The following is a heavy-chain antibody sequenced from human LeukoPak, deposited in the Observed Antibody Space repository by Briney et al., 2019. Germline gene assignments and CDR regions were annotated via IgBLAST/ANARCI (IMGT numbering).Heavy chain of an antibody. CDR3: VNFYEAY. Sequence: GGSLRLSCAASGNYWMHWVRQAPGKGLVWVSHINSDGSWTSYADSVKGRFTISKDNAKNTVYLQMNNLRAEDTAVYYCVNFYEAYWGRGTLVTVSS. V-gene: IGHV3-74*01. CDR2: INSDGSWT. J-gene: IGHJ4*02. CDR1: GNYW. D-gene: IGHD2/OR15-2a*01.